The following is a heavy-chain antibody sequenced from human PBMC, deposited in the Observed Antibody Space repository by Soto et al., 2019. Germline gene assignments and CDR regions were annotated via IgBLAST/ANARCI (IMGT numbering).Heavy chain of an antibody. CDR2: ISSNGGST. CDR1: VFTFSSYA. D-gene: IGHD1-1*01. Sequence: WWSLRLSCSASVFTFSSYAMHWFRQAPGKGLEYVSAISSNGGSTYYADSVKGRFTISRDNSKNTLYLQMSSLRAEDTAVYYCVKDRRWNPDLGYWGQGTLVTVSS. CDR3: VKDRRWNPDLGY. J-gene: IGHJ4*02. V-gene: IGHV3-64D*06.